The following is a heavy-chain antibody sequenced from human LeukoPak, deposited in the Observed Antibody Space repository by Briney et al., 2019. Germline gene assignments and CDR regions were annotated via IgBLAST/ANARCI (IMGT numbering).Heavy chain of an antibody. CDR1: GFTFSSYA. CDR2: ISSNGGST. J-gene: IGHJ4*02. Sequence: GGSLRFSCAASGFTFSSYAMHWVRKAPGKGLKYVSAISSNGGSTYYANSVKGRFTISRDNSKNTLYLQMGSLRAEDMAVYYCERGGGYYGDYSFDYWGQGTLVTVSS. CDR3: ERGGGYYGDYSFDY. V-gene: IGHV3-64*01. D-gene: IGHD4-17*01.